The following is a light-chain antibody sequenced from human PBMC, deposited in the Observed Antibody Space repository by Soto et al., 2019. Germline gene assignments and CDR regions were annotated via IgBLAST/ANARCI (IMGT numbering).Light chain of an antibody. CDR1: QNIKNY. CDR3: QHYEYIPT. V-gene: IGKV1-33*01. CDR2: DAS. J-gene: IGKJ5*01. Sequence: QMTQYPSSLSASVGDRFTITCQASQNIKNYLNWYQQKPGRAPXXLIYDASNLEAGVPSMFRGSGSGTDFTFTISRLKPEFIATCYCQHYEYIPTFGQGTRLEIK.